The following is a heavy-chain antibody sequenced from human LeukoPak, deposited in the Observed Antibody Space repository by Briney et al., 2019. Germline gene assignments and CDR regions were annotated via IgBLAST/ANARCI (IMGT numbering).Heavy chain of an antibody. CDR3: ARDVAPTVAGGFDY. CDR1: GFTFSSYW. J-gene: IGHJ4*02. Sequence: GGSLRLSCAASGFTFSSYWMSWVRQAPGKGLEWVANIKQDGSEKYYVDSVKGRFTISRDNAKNSLYLQMNSLRAEDTAVYYCARDVAPTVAGGFDYWGQGTLVTVSS. V-gene: IGHV3-7*01. D-gene: IGHD2-15*01. CDR2: IKQDGSEK.